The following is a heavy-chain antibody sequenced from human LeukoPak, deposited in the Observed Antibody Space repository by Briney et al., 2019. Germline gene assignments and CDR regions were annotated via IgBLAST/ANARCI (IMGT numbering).Heavy chain of an antibody. CDR3: AKGGELRFLEWLYYFDY. D-gene: IGHD3-3*01. CDR1: GFTFSSYV. J-gene: IGHJ4*02. CDR2: ISGSGGST. V-gene: IGHV3-23*01. Sequence: GGSLRLSCAASGFTFSSYVMSWVRQAPGKGLEWVSAISGSGGSTYYADSVKGRFTISRDNSKNTLYLQMISLRAEDTALYYCAKGGELRFLEWLYYFDYWGQGTLVTVSS.